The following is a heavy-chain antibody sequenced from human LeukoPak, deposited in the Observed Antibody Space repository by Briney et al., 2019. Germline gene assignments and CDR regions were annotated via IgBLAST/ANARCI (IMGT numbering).Heavy chain of an antibody. D-gene: IGHD6-19*01. Sequence: ASVKVSCKASGYTFTGYYMHWVRQAPGQGLEWMGWINPNSGGTNYAQKFQGRVTMTRDTSISTAYMELSRLRSDDTAVYYCARDMAVAAGWFDPWGQGTLVTVSS. CDR3: ARDMAVAAGWFDP. CDR2: INPNSGGT. CDR1: GYTFTGYY. V-gene: IGHV1-2*02. J-gene: IGHJ5*02.